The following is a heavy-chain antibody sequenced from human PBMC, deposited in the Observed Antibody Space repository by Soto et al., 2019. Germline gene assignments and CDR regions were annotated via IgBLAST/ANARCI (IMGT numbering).Heavy chain of an antibody. CDR2: IIPIFGTA. V-gene: IGHV1-69*06. CDR1: GGTFSSYA. J-gene: IGHJ3*02. D-gene: IGHD3-22*01. Sequence: GASVKVSCKASGGTFSSYAISWVRQAPGQGLEWMGGIIPIFGTANYAQKFQGRVTITADKSTSTAYMELSSLRSEDTAVYYCARSQYYYDSSGYYWDAFDIWGQGTMVTVSS. CDR3: ARSQYYYDSSGYYWDAFDI.